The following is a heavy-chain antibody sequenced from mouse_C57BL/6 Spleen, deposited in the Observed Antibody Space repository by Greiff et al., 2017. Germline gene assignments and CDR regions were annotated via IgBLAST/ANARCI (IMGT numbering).Heavy chain of an antibody. V-gene: IGHV1-62-2*01. CDR2: FYPGSGSI. D-gene: IGHD1-1*01. CDR3: ARHEDRYYGSYYAMDY. J-gene: IGHJ4*01. Sequence: VKLMESGAELVKPGASVKLSCKASGYTFTEYTIHWVKQRSGQGLEWIGWFYPGSGSIKYNEKFKDKATLTADKSSSTVYMEHSRLTSEDSAVYSCARHEDRYYGSYYAMDYWGQGTSVTVSS. CDR1: GYTFTEYT.